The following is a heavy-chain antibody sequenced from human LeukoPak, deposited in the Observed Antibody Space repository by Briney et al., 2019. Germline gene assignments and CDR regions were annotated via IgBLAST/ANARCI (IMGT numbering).Heavy chain of an antibody. CDR2: ISSSSSYI. V-gene: IGHV3-21*01. CDR3: ARGYCSGGSCYGKFDY. J-gene: IGHJ4*02. CDR1: GFTFSSYS. Sequence: GGSLRLSCAASGFTFSSYSMNWVRRAPGKGLEWVSSISSSSSYIYYADSVKGRFTISRDNAKNSLYLQMNSLRAEDTAVYYCARGYCSGGSCYGKFDYWGQGTLVTVSS. D-gene: IGHD2-15*01.